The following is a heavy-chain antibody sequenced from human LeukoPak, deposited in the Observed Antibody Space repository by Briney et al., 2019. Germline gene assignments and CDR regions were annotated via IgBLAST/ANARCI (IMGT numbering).Heavy chain of an antibody. CDR2: ISGNRGRT. J-gene: IGHJ4*02. CDR1: GFSFSGFG. D-gene: IGHD5-24*01. CDR3: VKDSRRWLQNGGYFDY. V-gene: IGHV3-64D*06. Sequence: GGSLRLSCSASGFSFSGFGMHGVRQAPGKGLEYVSGISGNRGRTYYADSVKGRFTISRDYSKNTLFLQMSSLRAEDTAVYYCVKDSRRWLQNGGYFDYWGQGTLVTVSS.